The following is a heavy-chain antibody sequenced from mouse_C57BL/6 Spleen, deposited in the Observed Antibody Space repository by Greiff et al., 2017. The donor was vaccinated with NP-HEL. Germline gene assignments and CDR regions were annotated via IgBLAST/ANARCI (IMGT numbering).Heavy chain of an antibody. V-gene: IGHV1-63*01. CDR1: GYTFTNYW. CDR2: IYPGGGYT. D-gene: IGHD1-1*01. CDR3: ARGGSSYDYYAMDY. J-gene: IGHJ4*01. Sequence: VQLQQSGAELVRPGTSVKMSCKASGYTFTNYWIGWAKQRPGHGLEWIGDIYPGGGYTNYNEKFKGKATLTAAKSSSTAYMQFSSLTSEDSAIYYCARGGSSYDYYAMDYWGQGTSVTVSS.